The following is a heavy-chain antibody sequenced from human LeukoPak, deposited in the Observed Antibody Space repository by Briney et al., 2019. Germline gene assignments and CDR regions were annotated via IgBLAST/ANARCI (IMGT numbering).Heavy chain of an antibody. J-gene: IGHJ4*02. Sequence: PGRSLRLSCVASGFTFSSYGMHWVRQAPGKGLEWVAVIWYDGSNKYYADSVKGRFTISRDNSKNTLYLQMNSLRAEDTAVYYCARDQTDDYGGNSLDYWGQGTLVTVSS. CDR1: GFTFSSYG. CDR3: ARDQTDDYGGNSLDY. V-gene: IGHV3-33*01. D-gene: IGHD4-17*01. CDR2: IWYDGSNK.